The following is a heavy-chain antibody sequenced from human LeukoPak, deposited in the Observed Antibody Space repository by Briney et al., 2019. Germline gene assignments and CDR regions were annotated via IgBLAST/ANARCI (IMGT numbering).Heavy chain of an antibody. D-gene: IGHD5-12*01. CDR2: IYYSGST. CDR3: APGGYIGYGHAFDI. J-gene: IGHJ3*02. Sequence: TSETLSLTCTVSGGSISSSSYYWGWIRQPPGKGLEWIGSIYYSGSTYYNPSLKSRVTISVDTSKNHLSLILSSVTAADTAVYYCAPGGYIGYGHAFDIWGQGTMVTVSS. CDR1: GGSISSSSYY. V-gene: IGHV4-39*07.